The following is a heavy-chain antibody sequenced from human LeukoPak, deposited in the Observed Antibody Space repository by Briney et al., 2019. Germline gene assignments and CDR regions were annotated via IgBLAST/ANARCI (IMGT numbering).Heavy chain of an antibody. J-gene: IGHJ6*02. Sequence: GGSLRLSCAASGFTFSDYYMSWIRQAPGKGLEWASYISSSGSTIYYADSVKGRFTISRDNAKNSLYLQMNSLRAEDTAVYYCARESAEAVTTILRSENYYYYGMDVWGQGTTVTVSS. CDR3: ARESAEAVTTILRSENYYYYGMDV. CDR1: GFTFSDYY. V-gene: IGHV3-11*01. CDR2: ISSSGSTI. D-gene: IGHD4-4*01.